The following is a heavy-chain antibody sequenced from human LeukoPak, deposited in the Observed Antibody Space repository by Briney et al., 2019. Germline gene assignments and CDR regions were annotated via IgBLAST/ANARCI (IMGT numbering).Heavy chain of an antibody. CDR2: INHSGST. CDR1: GGSFSGYY. D-gene: IGHD3-22*01. V-gene: IGHV4-34*01. Sequence: PSETLSLTCAVYGGSFSGYYWSWIRQPPGKGLEWIGEINHSGSTNYNPSLKSRVTMSVDTSKNQFSLKLSSVTAADTAVYYCAREQYYYDSSSDAFDIWGQGTMVTVSS. CDR3: AREQYYYDSSSDAFDI. J-gene: IGHJ3*02.